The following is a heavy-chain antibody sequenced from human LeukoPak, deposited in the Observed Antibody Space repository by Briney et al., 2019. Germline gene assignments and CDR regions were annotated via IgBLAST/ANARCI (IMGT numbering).Heavy chain of an antibody. V-gene: IGHV3-9*01. CDR2: INWNSGSI. Sequence: GGSLRLSCAASGFTFYDYAMHWVRLAPGKGLEWVSGINWNSGSIGYADSVKGRFTISRDNAKNSLYLQMNSLRAEDTALYYCAKDMTAVAGTGIDYWGQGTLVTVSS. CDR3: AKDMTAVAGTGIDY. CDR1: GFTFYDYA. J-gene: IGHJ4*02. D-gene: IGHD6-19*01.